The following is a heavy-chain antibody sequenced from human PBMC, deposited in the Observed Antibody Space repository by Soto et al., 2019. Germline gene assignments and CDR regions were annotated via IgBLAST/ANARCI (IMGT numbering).Heavy chain of an antibody. Sequence: GGSLRLSCAASGFTFSSYAMSWVRQAPGKGLEWVSAISGSGGSTYYADSVKGRFTISRDNSKNTLYLQRNSLRAEETTVYYWAKAPLKKSPRHGMDVWGQGTTVTV. J-gene: IGHJ6*02. CDR2: ISGSGGST. V-gene: IGHV3-23*01. CDR1: GFTFSSYA. CDR3: AKAPLKKSPRHGMDV.